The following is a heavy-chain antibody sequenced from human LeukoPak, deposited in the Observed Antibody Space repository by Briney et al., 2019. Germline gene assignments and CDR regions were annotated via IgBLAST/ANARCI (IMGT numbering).Heavy chain of an antibody. CDR1: GYSISSGYY. D-gene: IGHD3-22*01. V-gene: IGHV4-38-2*02. CDR3: ARVSRLYYDTRGRIFDY. CDR2: IYHSGST. Sequence: PLETLSLTCTVSGYSISSGYYWGWIRQPPGKGLEWIGSIYHSGSTYYNPSLKSRVTISVDTSKNQFSLKLSSVTAADTAVYYCARVSRLYYDTRGRIFDYWGQGTLVTVSS. J-gene: IGHJ4*02.